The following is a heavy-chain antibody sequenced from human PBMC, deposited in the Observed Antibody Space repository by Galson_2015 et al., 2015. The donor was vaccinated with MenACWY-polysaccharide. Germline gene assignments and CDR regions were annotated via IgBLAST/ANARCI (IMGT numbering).Heavy chain of an antibody. J-gene: IGHJ4*02. V-gene: IGHV3-21*01. CDR3: ARDHLPHYYDSSATMDY. Sequence: SLRLSCAASGFTFSSYRMNWVRQAPGKGLEWVSSISSSSSYIYYADSVKGRFTISRDNAKNSLYLQMNSLRAEDTAVYYCARDHLPHYYDSSATMDYWGQGTLVTVSS. D-gene: IGHD3-22*01. CDR2: ISSSSSYI. CDR1: GFTFSSYR.